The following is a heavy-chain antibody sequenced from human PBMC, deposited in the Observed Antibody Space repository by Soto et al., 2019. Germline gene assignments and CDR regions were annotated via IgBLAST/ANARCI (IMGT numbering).Heavy chain of an antibody. CDR3: AHRGYMYGNWDHGYFDY. CDR2: IYWDDDK. V-gene: IGHV2-5*02. Sequence: QITLKESGPTRVKPTQTLALTCTFSGFSLTTSGVGVGWIRKTPGKALEWLAVIYWDDDKRYNPSLKNRLTITKDTPKNQVVLIMADMDPVDTGTYFCAHRGYMYGNWDHGYFDYWGQGTLVTVSS. CDR1: GFSLTTSGVG. D-gene: IGHD7-27*01. J-gene: IGHJ4*02.